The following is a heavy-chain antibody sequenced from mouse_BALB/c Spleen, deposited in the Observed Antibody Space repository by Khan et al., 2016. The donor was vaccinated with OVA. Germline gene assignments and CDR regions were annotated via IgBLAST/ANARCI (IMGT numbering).Heavy chain of an antibody. CDR3: ARVYGGDFDY. D-gene: IGHD1-1*01. Sequence: EVKLLESGPGLVKPSQSLSLTCTVTGYSIASDYAWNWIRQFPGKKLEWMGFISYSGNTNYNPSLKSRISITRDTSKNQFFLQLNSVTAEDTATYYCARVYGGDFDYWGQGTTLTVSS. J-gene: IGHJ2*01. V-gene: IGHV3-2*02. CDR2: ISYSGNT. CDR1: GYSIASDYA.